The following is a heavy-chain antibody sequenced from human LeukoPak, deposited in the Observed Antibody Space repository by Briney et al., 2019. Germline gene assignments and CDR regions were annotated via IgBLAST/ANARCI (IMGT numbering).Heavy chain of an antibody. CDR3: AREHIAARPSLSP. Sequence: GGSLRLSCAASGFTFSSYWMSRVRQAPGKGLEWVANIKQDGSEKYYVDSVKGRFTISRDNAKNSLYLQMNSLRAEDTAVYYCAREHIAARPSLSPWGQGTLVTVSS. CDR2: IKQDGSEK. V-gene: IGHV3-7*01. J-gene: IGHJ5*02. CDR1: GFTFSSYW. D-gene: IGHD6-6*01.